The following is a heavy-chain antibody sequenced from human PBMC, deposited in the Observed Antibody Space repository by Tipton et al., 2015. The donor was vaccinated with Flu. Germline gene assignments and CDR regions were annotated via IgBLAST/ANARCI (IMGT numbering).Heavy chain of an antibody. Sequence: LRLSCTVSGGSISSYYWSWIRQPAGKGLEWIGRIYTSGSTNYNPSLKSRVTMSVDTSKNQFPLKLSSVTAADTAVYYCARVNEGWFGELYWFDPWGQGTLVTVSS. J-gene: IGHJ5*02. CDR3: ARVNEGWFGELYWFDP. CDR1: GGSISSYY. D-gene: IGHD3-10*01. V-gene: IGHV4-4*07. CDR2: IYTSGST.